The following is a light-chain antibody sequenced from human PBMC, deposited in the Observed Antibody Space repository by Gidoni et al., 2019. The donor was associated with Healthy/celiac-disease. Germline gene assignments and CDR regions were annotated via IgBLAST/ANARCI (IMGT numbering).Light chain of an antibody. J-gene: IGKJ2*01. CDR3: QQYNSYSPYT. Sequence: DIQMTQSPSTLSASVGDRVTITCRASQSISSWLAWYQQKPGNAPKLLIYRASSLESGVPSRFSGSGSGTEFTLTISSLQPDDFATYYCQQYNSYSPYTFGQGTKLEIK. CDR2: RAS. CDR1: QSISSW. V-gene: IGKV1-5*03.